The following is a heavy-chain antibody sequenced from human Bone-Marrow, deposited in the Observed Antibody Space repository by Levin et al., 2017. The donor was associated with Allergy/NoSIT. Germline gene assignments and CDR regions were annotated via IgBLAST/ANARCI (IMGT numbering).Heavy chain of an antibody. D-gene: IGHD3-22*01. Sequence: SETLSLTCAVYGGSFSGYYWSWIRQPPGKGLEWIGEINHSGSTNYNPSLKSRVTISVDTSKNQFSLKLSSVTAADTAVYYCARGYDSSGSIYFFDYWGQGTLVTVSS. CDR1: GGSFSGYY. CDR2: INHSGST. CDR3: ARGYDSSGSIYFFDY. J-gene: IGHJ4*02. V-gene: IGHV4-34*01.